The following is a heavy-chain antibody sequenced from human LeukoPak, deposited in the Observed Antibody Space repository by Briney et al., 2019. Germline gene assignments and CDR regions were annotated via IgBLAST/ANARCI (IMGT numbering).Heavy chain of an antibody. J-gene: IGHJ4*02. CDR2: ISGSGGST. V-gene: IGHV3-23*01. D-gene: IGHD6-19*01. CDR1: GFTFSSYA. CDR3: AGGDRNGWYFYY. Sequence: GGSLRLSCAASGFTFSSYAMSWVRQAPGKGLEWVSAISGSGGSTYYADSVEGRFTISRDNAKNSLYLQMSSLRAEDTALYLCAGGDRNGWYFYYWGQGTLVTVSS.